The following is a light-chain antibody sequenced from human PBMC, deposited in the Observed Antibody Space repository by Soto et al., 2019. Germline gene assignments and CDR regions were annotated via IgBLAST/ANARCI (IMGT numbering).Light chain of an antibody. CDR3: QHYQRYPPS. V-gene: IGKV1-16*01. CDR1: HPININ. CDR2: AAT. Sequence: DIQMTQSPSSLSASVGDRVTITCRASHPININLVWFQQKPGKAPKCLIYAATNLQSGVPSRFSGSGGGTDFSLTISSRQPEDVATYYCQHYQRYPPSFGGGTKLEIK. J-gene: IGKJ4*01.